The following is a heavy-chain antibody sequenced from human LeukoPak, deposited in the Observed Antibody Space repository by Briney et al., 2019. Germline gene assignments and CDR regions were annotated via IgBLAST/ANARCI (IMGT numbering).Heavy chain of an antibody. Sequence: PGGSLRLSCAAPGFTFSSYAMSWVRQAPGKGLEWVSAISGSGGSTYYADSVKGRFTISRDNSKNTLYLQMNSLRAEDTAVYYCAKPHSKQQLVLNWFDPWGQGTLVTVSS. D-gene: IGHD6-13*01. V-gene: IGHV3-23*01. CDR3: AKPHSKQQLVLNWFDP. CDR1: GFTFSSYA. CDR2: ISGSGGST. J-gene: IGHJ5*02.